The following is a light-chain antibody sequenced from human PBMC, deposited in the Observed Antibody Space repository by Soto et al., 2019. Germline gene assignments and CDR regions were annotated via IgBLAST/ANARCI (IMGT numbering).Light chain of an antibody. CDR3: QQLSSYPLT. V-gene: IGKV1-9*01. CDR1: QGISSY. CDR2: AAS. J-gene: IGKJ4*01. Sequence: DIQLTQSPSFLSASVGDRVTITCRASQGISSYLAWYQQKPGEAPKLLIYAASTLQTGVPSRFSGSGSGTEFTLTISSLQPEDFATYYCQQLSSYPLTFGGGTKVDIK.